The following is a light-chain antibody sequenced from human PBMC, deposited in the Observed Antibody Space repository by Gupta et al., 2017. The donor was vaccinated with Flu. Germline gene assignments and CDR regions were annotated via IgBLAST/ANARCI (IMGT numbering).Light chain of an antibody. Sequence: PGTLSLSPGERATLSCRASQSFSSSYLAWYQQKPGQAPRLLIYAASDRATGIPDRFSGTGSGTDFTLTISRLEPEDFAVYYCQQYGNSPVTFGQGTRLDIK. V-gene: IGKV3-20*01. J-gene: IGKJ5*01. CDR1: QSFSSSY. CDR3: QQYGNSPVT. CDR2: AAS.